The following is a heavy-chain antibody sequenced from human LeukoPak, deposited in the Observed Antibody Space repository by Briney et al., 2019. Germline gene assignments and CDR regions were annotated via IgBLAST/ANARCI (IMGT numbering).Heavy chain of an antibody. V-gene: IGHV1-18*01. J-gene: IGHJ5*02. CDR1: GYTFTSYG. CDR2: ISAYNGNT. D-gene: IGHD1-1*01. CDR3: ARDFSGPSRLTHWYNWNGRFDP. Sequence: GASVKFSCKASGYTFTSYGISWVRQAPGQGLEWMGWISAYNGNTNYAQKLQGRVTMTTVTSTSTAYMELRSLRSDDTAVYYCARDFSGPSRLTHWYNWNGRFDPWGQGTLVTVSS.